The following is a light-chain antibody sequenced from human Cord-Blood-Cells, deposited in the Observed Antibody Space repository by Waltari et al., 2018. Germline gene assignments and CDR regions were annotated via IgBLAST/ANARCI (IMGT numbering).Light chain of an antibody. CDR1: SPHIGAGYA. CDR3: QSYDSSLSGSV. J-gene: IGLJ3*02. CDR2: GNS. Sequence: QSVLTQPPSVSGAPGQRVTISCTGSSPHIGAGYASPWYQRLPGTAPKLLIYGNSNRPSGVPDRFSGSKSGTSASLAITGLQAEDEADYYCQSYDSSLSGSVFGGGTKLTVL. V-gene: IGLV1-40*01.